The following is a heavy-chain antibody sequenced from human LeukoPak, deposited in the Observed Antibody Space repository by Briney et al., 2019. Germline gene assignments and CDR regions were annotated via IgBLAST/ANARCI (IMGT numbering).Heavy chain of an antibody. CDR1: GGSISSSSYY. D-gene: IGHD3-22*01. J-gene: IGHJ4*02. CDR2: IYYSGST. CDR3: ARGYYYDSSGYPDY. Sequence: SETLSLTCTVSGGSISSSSYYWGWIRQPPGQGLEWIGSIYYSGSTYYNPSLKSRVTISVDTSKNQFSLKLSSVTAADTAVYYCARGYYYDSSGYPDYWGQGTLVTVSS. V-gene: IGHV4-39*01.